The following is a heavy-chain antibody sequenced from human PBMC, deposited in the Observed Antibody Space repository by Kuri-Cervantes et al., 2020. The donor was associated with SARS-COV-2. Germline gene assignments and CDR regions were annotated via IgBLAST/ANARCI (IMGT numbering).Heavy chain of an antibody. D-gene: IGHD4-23*01. V-gene: IGHV1-8*02. CDR2: MNPNSGNT. CDR1: GYTFTSYD. CDR3: ARDGPTVATPSDAFDI. J-gene: IGHJ3*02. Sequence: ASVKVSCKASGYTFTSYDINWVRQATGQGLEWMGWMNPNSGNTGYAQKFQGRVTMTRNTSISTAYMELSSLRSEDTAVYYCARDGPTVATPSDAFDIWGQGTMVTVSS.